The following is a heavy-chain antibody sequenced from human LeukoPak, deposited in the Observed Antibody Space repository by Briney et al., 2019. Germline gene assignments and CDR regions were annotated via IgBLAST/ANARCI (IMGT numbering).Heavy chain of an antibody. V-gene: IGHV4-39*01. CDR1: GGSISSSSYY. J-gene: IGHJ4*02. Sequence: PSETLSLTCTVSGGSISSSSYYWGWIRQPPGQGLEWIGSIYYSGSTYYNPSLKSRVTISVDTSKNQFSLKLSSVTAADTAVYYCARATQMATTYRQFDYWGQGTLVTVSS. D-gene: IGHD5-24*01. CDR3: ARATQMATTYRQFDY. CDR2: IYYSGST.